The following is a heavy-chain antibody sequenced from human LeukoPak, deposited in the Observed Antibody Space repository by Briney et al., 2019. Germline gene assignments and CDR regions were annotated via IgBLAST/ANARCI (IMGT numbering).Heavy chain of an antibody. D-gene: IGHD3-22*01. CDR3: ARSTYYYDSSGYYPLYYFDY. V-gene: IGHV1-18*01. CDR1: GYTFTSYG. CDR2: ISAYNGNT. J-gene: IGHJ4*02. Sequence: GASVKVSCKASGYTFTSYGISWVRQAPGQGLEWMGWISAYNGNTNYAQKLQGRVTMTTETSTSTAYMELRSLRSDDTAVYYCARSTYYYDSSGYYPLYYFDYWGQGTLVTVSS.